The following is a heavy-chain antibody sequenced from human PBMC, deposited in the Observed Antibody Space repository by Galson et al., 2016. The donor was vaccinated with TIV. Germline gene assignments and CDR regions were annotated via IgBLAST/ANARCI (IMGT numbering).Heavy chain of an antibody. CDR1: GAFIRSGSYY. CDR3: ARGGDGYNSRSLDALDI. V-gene: IGHV4-61*02. J-gene: IGHJ3*02. CDR2: IYTSGST. D-gene: IGHD5-24*01. Sequence: TLSLTCSVSGAFIRSGSYYWTWIRQPAGKGLEWLGRIYTSGSTDYNPSAKSRVTISIDSSNNHFSLKLNSVTAADTAVYFCARGGDGYNSRSLDALDIWGQGTMATVAS.